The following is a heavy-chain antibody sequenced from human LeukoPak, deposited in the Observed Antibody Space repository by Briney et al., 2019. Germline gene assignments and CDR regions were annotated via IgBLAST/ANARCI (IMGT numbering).Heavy chain of an antibody. CDR1: GGSFSGYY. CDR3: ARGGFSPNIVVVPAAVGGYYYYGMDV. CDR2: INHSGST. Sequence: PSETLSLTCAVYGGSFSGYYWSWIRQPPGKGLEWIGEINHSGSTNYNPSLKSRATISVDTSKNQFSLKLSSVTAADTAVYYCARGGFSPNIVVVPAAVGGYYYYGMDVWGQGTTVTVSS. J-gene: IGHJ6*02. V-gene: IGHV4-34*01. D-gene: IGHD2-2*01.